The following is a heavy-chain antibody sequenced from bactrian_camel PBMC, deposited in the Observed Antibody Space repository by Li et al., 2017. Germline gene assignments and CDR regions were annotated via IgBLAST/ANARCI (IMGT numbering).Heavy chain of an antibody. CDR1: GDIFTNGC. CDR3: AHRRPTPWDGFQGFRY. D-gene: IGHD3*01. J-gene: IGHJ6*01. CDR2: IVSGAGLT. Sequence: VQLVESGGGSVQAGGSLRLSCAASGDIFTNGCMGWFRQAPGKEREGVATIVSGAGLTGYADSVKDRFTISGDNAKNTVYLQMNTLKPEDTAMYYCAHRRPTPWDGFQGFRYWGQGTQVTVS. V-gene: IGHV3S40*01.